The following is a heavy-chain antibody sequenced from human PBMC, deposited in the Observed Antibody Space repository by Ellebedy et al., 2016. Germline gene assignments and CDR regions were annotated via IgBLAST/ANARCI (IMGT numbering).Heavy chain of an antibody. V-gene: IGHV4-59*02. J-gene: IGHJ3*01. CDR3: AKWNGGWYAFEV. CDR2: FFHSGTT. D-gene: IGHD6-19*01. Sequence: SETLSLTCNVSACSASSDYWNWIRRPPGTGLEWIVYFFHSGTTNYNPSLKTRVTMSVDTSKSQFSLKLTSVTAADTAVYYCAKWNGGWYAFEVWGQGTMITVSS. CDR1: ACSASSDY.